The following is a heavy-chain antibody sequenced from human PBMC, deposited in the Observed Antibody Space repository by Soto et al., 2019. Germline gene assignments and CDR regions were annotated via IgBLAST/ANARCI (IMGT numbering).Heavy chain of an antibody. CDR3: ARAISSSLPSYFDH. CDR1: GGSISTYY. V-gene: IGHV4-59*01. J-gene: IGHJ4*02. CDR2: IYYSGST. Sequence: SETLSLTCTVSGGSISTYYWSWIRQPPGKGLEWIGYIYYSGSTNYNPSLKSRVTISVDTSENQFSLKLTSVTAADTAVYYCARAISSSLPSYFDHWGQGTLVTVSS.